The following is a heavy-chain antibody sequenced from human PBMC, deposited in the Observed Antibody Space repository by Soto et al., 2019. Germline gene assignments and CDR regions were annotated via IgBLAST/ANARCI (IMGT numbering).Heavy chain of an antibody. CDR1: GYYISSGGF. V-gene: IGHV4-38-2*02. D-gene: IGHD5-12*01. Sequence: SETMSLTCGVSGYYISSGGFWGWIRKPPGKGLEWIANMYHDGNTHYNPSLKSRVTMSVDTSKNQFSLKLNSVTAADTAVYYCARESYSGYHSYDYWGQGILVTVSS. J-gene: IGHJ4*02. CDR2: MYHDGNT. CDR3: ARESYSGYHSYDY.